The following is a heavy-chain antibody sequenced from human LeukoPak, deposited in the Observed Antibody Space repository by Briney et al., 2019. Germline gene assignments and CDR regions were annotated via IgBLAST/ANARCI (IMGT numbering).Heavy chain of an antibody. V-gene: IGHV3-30*04. CDR2: ISYDGSTK. CDR1: GFTFSSYA. J-gene: IGHJ6*03. CDR3: AREHYFYYMDG. Sequence: PGRSLRLSCAASGFTFSSYAMHWVRQAPGKGLEWVAIISYDGSTKYYADSVKGRFTISRDNAENSLYLQMNSLRAEDTAVYYCAREHYFYYMDGWGKGTTVTVSS.